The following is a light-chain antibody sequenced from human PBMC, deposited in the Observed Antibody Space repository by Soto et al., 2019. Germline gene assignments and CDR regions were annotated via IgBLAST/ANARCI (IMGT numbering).Light chain of an antibody. J-gene: IGKJ1*01. Sequence: EIVMTQSPATLSVSPGEGTTLSCRTRKIVSSNLAWYQQKPGQAPRLLIYGASTRATGIPARFSGSGSRTEFTLTISSQQSEDFAVYYCQQYNNWPPWTFGQGTKVEIK. CDR1: KIVSSN. V-gene: IGKV3-15*01. CDR3: QQYNNWPPWT. CDR2: GAS.